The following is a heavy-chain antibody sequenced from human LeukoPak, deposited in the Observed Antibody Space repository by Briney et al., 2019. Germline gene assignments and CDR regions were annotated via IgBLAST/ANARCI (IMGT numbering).Heavy chain of an antibody. V-gene: IGHV3-23*01. Sequence: GGSLRLSCAASGFTFSSYAMSWVRQAPGKGLEWVSAISAKGTGIYYADSVKGRFTISRDNSKNTLYLQMNSLRAEDTAEYYXXXXXXEXATIXGDGFDNWGQGTTVTVSS. CDR3: XXXXXEXATIXGDGFDN. D-gene: IGHD3-10*01. J-gene: IGHJ3*02. CDR1: GFTFSSYA. CDR2: ISAKGTGI.